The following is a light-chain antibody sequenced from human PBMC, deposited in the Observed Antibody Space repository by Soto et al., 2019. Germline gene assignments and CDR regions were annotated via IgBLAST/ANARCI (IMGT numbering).Light chain of an antibody. J-gene: IGKJ5*01. V-gene: IGKV1-39*01. CDR2: AAS. CDR3: QQSYTALSIT. CDR1: ESINRH. Sequence: DIQMTQSPSSLSASVGDRVTITCRASESINRHLNWYQQQPGKAPKLLIYAASSLQNGVPSRFRGGVSGTDFTLIITNLQPEDFATDYCQQSYTALSITFGQGTRLEIK.